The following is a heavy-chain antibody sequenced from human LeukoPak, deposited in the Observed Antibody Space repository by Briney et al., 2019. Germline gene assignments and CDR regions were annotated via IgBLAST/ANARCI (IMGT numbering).Heavy chain of an antibody. CDR3: ARDFSYDILTGYNKPFDY. CDR2: IKQDGSEK. V-gene: IGHV3-7*01. J-gene: IGHJ4*02. CDR1: GFTFSRYW. Sequence: GGSLRLSCAASGFTFSRYWMSWVRQAPGKGREGVANIKQDGSEKYYVDSVKGRFTISRDNAKNSLYLQMNSLRAEDTAVYYCARDFSYDILTGYNKPFDYWGRGSLVSVCS. D-gene: IGHD3-9*01.